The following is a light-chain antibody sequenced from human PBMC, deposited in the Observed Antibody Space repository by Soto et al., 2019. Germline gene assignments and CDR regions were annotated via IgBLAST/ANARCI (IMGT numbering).Light chain of an antibody. Sequence: EIVMTQSPATLSVTPGERATLSCRAGQNIHTNLAWYQQKPGQAPRLLFYGASTGATGLPARFSGSGSGTEFTLTINSLQAEDCAVYYCQRYGTSTTFGQGTKVDI. V-gene: IGKV3-15*01. J-gene: IGKJ1*01. CDR3: QRYGTSTT. CDR1: QNIHTN. CDR2: GAS.